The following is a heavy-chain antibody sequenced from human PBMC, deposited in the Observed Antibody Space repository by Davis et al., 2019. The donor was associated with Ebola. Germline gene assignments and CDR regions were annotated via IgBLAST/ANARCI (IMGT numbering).Heavy chain of an antibody. D-gene: IGHD5/OR15-5a*01. CDR2: ISGVGYNT. CDR1: DLSFSSYW. J-gene: IGHJ4*02. CDR3: ATCGFCVSTSGVDY. V-gene: IGHV3-23*01. Sequence: PGGSLRLSCEGSDLSFSSYWLGWVRQAPGKGPEWVSGISGVGYNTYHADSVKGRFTISRDNSKNTLYLQMNSLSGDDTALYYCATCGFCVSTSGVDYWGQGTLVTVSS.